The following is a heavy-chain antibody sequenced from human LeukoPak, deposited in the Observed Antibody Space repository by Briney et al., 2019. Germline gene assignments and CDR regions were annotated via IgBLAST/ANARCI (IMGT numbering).Heavy chain of an antibody. CDR2: INPKSGGT. CDR1: GYTFTDYY. Sequence: ASVKVSCKSSGYTFTDYYMHWVRQAPGQGLEWMGWINPKSGGTNYAQNFQGRVTMTRDTSISTAYMELSRLRSDDTAVYYCARGRGYSYGFYWGQGTLVTVSS. D-gene: IGHD5-18*01. CDR3: ARGRGYSYGFY. V-gene: IGHV1-2*02. J-gene: IGHJ4*02.